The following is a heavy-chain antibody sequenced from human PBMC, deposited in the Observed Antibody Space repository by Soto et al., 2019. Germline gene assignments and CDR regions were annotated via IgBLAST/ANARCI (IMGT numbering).Heavy chain of an antibody. CDR2: IIPILDIP. J-gene: IGHJ6*02. Sequence: QVQLVQSGAEVKKPGSSVKVSCKASGGTFSRYTISWVRQAPGQGLEWMGRIIPILDIPNYAQNFQGRVTITADKSTSTAYMELSSLRSDDTAVYYCASHFTGVLVLGASPPGGDNYGLDVWGQGTTVTVCS. CDR3: ASHFTGVLVLGASPPGGDNYGLDV. V-gene: IGHV1-69*02. D-gene: IGHD2-15*01. CDR1: GGTFSRYT.